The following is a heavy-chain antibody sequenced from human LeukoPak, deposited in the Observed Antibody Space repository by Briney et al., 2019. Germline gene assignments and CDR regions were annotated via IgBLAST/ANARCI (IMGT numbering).Heavy chain of an antibody. CDR3: ARAFLVGYSPEEYFFDY. CDR1: GGSISSGGYS. J-gene: IGHJ4*02. CDR2: IYYSGST. D-gene: IGHD2-15*01. Sequence: SETLSLTCAVSGGSISSGGYSWSWIRQPPGKGLEWIGYIYYSGSTYYNPSLKSRVTISIDKSKNQFSLKLNSVTAADTAVYYCARAFLVGYSPEEYFFDYWGQGNLVTVSS. V-gene: IGHV4-30-4*07.